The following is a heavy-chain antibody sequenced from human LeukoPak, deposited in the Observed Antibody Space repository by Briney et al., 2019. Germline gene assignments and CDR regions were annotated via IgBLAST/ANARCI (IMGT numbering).Heavy chain of an antibody. CDR3: AKNGEELRLGELSLYSTPFDY. V-gene: IGHV4-34*01. Sequence: PSETLSLTCAIYGGSFSGYYWSWIRQPPGKGLEWIGEINHSGSTNYNPSLKSRVTISVDTSKNQFSLKLSSVTAADTAVYYCAKNGEELRLGELSLYSTPFDYWGQEPLVTVSS. CDR1: GGSFSGYY. J-gene: IGHJ4*02. CDR2: INHSGST. D-gene: IGHD3-16*02.